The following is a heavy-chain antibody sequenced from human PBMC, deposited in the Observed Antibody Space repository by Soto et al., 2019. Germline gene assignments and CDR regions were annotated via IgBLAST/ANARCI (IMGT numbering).Heavy chain of an antibody. J-gene: IGHJ4*02. CDR2: ISAYNGNT. D-gene: IGHD2-2*01. CDR3: ARDIVVVPAARGSGYFDY. CDR1: GYTFTSYG. Sequence: GASVKVSCKASGYTFTSYGIRWVRQAPGQGLEWMGWISAYNGNTNYAQKLQGRVTMTTDTSTSTAYMELRSLRSDDTAVYYCARDIVVVPAARGSGYFDYWGQGTLVTVSS. V-gene: IGHV1-18*01.